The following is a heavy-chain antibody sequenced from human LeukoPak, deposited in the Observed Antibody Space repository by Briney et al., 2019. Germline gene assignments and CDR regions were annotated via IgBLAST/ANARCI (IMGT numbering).Heavy chain of an antibody. CDR2: ISAYNGNT. V-gene: IGHV1-18*01. D-gene: IGHD2-2*01. CDR1: GYTFTSYG. J-gene: IGHJ5*02. Sequence: ASVKVSCKASGYTFTSYGISWVRQAPGQGLEWMGWISAYNGNTNYAQKLQGRVTMTTDTSTSTAYMELRSLRSDDTAVYYCARDRVGYCSSTSCYSPWFDPWGQGTLVTVSS. CDR3: ARDRVGYCSSTSCYSPWFDP.